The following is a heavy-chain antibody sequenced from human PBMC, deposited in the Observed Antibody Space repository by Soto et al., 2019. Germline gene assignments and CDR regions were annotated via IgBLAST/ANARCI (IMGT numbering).Heavy chain of an antibody. Sequence: PGESLKISCKGSGYSFTSYWIGWVRQMPGKGLEWMGIIYPGDSDTRYSPSFQGQVTISADKSISTAYLQWSSLKASDTAMYYCARRVGYCSSTSCYQREYRWFYPWGQGTLVTVSS. CDR3: ARRVGYCSSTSCYQREYRWFYP. J-gene: IGHJ5*02. CDR1: GYSFTSYW. D-gene: IGHD2-2*01. V-gene: IGHV5-51*01. CDR2: IYPGDSDT.